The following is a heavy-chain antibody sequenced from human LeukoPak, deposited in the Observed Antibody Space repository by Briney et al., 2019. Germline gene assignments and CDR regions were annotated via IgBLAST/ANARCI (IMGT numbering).Heavy chain of an antibody. J-gene: IGHJ4*02. D-gene: IGHD4-17*01. V-gene: IGHV3-30*03. CDR2: ISYDGSNK. Sequence: GGSLRLSCAASGFTFSRYGMHWVRQAPGKGLEWVAVISYDGSNKYYADSVKGRFTISRDNSKNTLYLQMDSLRAEDTAVYYCAREFIGDYGYFDYWGQGTLVTVSS. CDR1: GFTFSRYG. CDR3: AREFIGDYGYFDY.